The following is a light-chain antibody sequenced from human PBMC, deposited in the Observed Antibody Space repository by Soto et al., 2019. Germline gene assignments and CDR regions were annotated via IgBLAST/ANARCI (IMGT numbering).Light chain of an antibody. CDR1: QSVSSSL. CDR2: GAS. J-gene: IGKJ5*01. Sequence: EIVLTQSPGTLSLSPGERATLSCRASQSVSSSLAWYQQKTGQAPRLLISGASSRATGIPDRFSGSGSETDFTLTISRLEPEEFALYYCQQYGSSPITFGQGTRLEIK. CDR3: QQYGSSPIT. V-gene: IGKV3-20*01.